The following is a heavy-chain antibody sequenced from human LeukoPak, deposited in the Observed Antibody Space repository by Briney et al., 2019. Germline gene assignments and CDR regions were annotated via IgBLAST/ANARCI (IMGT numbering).Heavy chain of an antibody. D-gene: IGHD6-19*01. J-gene: IGHJ4*02. CDR2: IIPIFGTS. CDR1: GGTFSTYT. Sequence: SVKVSCKASGGTFSTYTISWVRQAPGQGLEWMGGIIPIFGTSNYAQKFQGRVIITADESTSTVYMDLSSLRSEDTAVYYCARGWRYSSGSGIVYSYDGWGQGTLVTVSS. CDR3: ARGWRYSSGSGIVYSYDG. V-gene: IGHV1-69*13.